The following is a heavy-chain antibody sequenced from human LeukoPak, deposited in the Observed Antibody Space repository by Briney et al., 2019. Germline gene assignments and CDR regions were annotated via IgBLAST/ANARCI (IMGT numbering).Heavy chain of an antibody. CDR2: IRYDGSNK. V-gene: IGHV3-30*02. J-gene: IGHJ3*02. D-gene: IGHD1-26*01. CDR3: AKRTAWVNDAFDI. Sequence: SGGSLRLSCAASGFTFSSYGMHWVRQAPGKGLEWVAFIRYDGSNKYYADSVKGRFTISRDNSKNTLYLQMNSLRAEDTAVYYCAKRTAWVNDAFDIWGQGTMVTVSS. CDR1: GFTFSSYG.